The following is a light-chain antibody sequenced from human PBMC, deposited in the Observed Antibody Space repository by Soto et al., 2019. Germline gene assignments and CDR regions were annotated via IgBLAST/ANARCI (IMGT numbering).Light chain of an antibody. Sequence: QSVLTQPRSVSGSPGQSVTFSCTGTNSDVGGYNSVSWYQQHPGKAPKLIIYDVFKRPSGVPERFSGSKSGNTASLTISGLQAEDESDYYCCSYAGTYTWVFGGGTKLTVL. CDR2: DVF. CDR3: CSYAGTYTWV. V-gene: IGLV2-11*01. J-gene: IGLJ3*02. CDR1: NSDVGGYNS.